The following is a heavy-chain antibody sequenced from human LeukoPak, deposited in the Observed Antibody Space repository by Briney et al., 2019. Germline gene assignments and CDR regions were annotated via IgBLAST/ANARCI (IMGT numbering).Heavy chain of an antibody. J-gene: IGHJ4*02. CDR1: GGSISSYY. CDR2: IYYSGST. Sequence: PSETLSLTCTVSGGSISSYYWSWIRQPPGKGLEWIGYIYYSGSTNYNPSLKSRVTISVDTSKNQFSLKLSSVTAADTAVYYCAGSSWYGRIDYWGQGTLVPVSS. CDR3: AGSSWYGRIDY. D-gene: IGHD6-13*01. V-gene: IGHV4-59*08.